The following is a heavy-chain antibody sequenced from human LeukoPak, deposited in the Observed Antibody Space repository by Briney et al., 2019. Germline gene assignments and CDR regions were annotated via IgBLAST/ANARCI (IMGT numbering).Heavy chain of an antibody. D-gene: IGHD4-17*01. CDR1: GFTFSSYS. J-gene: IGHJ4*02. CDR3: ARVGYGDYYFDY. Sequence: PGGSLRLSCAASGFTFSSYSMNWVRQAPGKGLEWVSSISSSSSYIYYADSVKGRFTISRDNAKNSLYLQMNSLRAEDTAAYYCARVGYGDYYFDYWAREPWSPSPQ. V-gene: IGHV3-21*01. CDR2: ISSSSSYI.